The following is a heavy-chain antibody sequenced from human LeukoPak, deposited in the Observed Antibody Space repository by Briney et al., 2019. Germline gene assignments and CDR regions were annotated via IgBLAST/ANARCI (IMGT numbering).Heavy chain of an antibody. CDR3: AKDAIGQYRPYYFDC. Sequence: PGGSLRLSCAASGFTFSSFAMSWVRLAPGKGLEWVSSMSGSGESTYYADYVKGRFTVSRDNSKNTVNLQLNSLRAEDTAVYYCAKDAIGQYRPYYFDCWGQGTLVTVSS. V-gene: IGHV3-23*01. CDR2: MSGSGEST. D-gene: IGHD3-16*02. CDR1: GFTFSSFA. J-gene: IGHJ4*02.